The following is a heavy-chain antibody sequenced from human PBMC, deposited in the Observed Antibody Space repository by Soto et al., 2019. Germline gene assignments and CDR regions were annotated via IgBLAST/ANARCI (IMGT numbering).Heavy chain of an antibody. V-gene: IGHV3-15*01. J-gene: IGHJ6*01. CDR3: TTDPVSITHYYYCMDV. Sequence: GGSLRLSCAASGFTFSNAWMSWGRQAPGKGLGWGGRIKSKTDGGTTDYAAPETGRFTMSRDHSKTTRYIQKNCYKTEVRAVYYSTTDPVSITHYYYCMDVWGQGTTVTVSS. CDR1: GFTFSNAW. D-gene: IGHD2-2*01. CDR2: IKSKTDGGTT.